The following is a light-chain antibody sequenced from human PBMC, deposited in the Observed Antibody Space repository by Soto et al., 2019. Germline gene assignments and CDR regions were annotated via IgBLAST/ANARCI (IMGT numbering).Light chain of an antibody. CDR3: QQYGNWPPNT. CDR1: QSVSSSY. V-gene: IGKV3-20*01. Sequence: EIVLTQSPGTLSLSPGERATLSCRASQSVSSSYLAWYQQKPGQAPRLLIYGASSRATGIPDRFSGSGSGTDFTLTISRLEPEDFAVYFCQQYGNWPPNTFGQGTKVEIK. CDR2: GAS. J-gene: IGKJ2*01.